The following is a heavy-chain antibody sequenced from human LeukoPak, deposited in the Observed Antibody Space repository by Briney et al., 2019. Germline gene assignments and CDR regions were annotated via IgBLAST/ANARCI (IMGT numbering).Heavy chain of an antibody. Sequence: PGRSLRLSCAASGFTFSSYGMHWVRQAPGKGLEWVAVISYDGSNEYYADSVKGRFTISRDNSKNTLYLQMNSLRAEDTAVYYCAKDYDSSGYYFDYWGQGTLVTVSS. CDR3: AKDYDSSGYYFDY. D-gene: IGHD3-22*01. J-gene: IGHJ4*02. CDR2: ISYDGSNE. CDR1: GFTFSSYG. V-gene: IGHV3-30*18.